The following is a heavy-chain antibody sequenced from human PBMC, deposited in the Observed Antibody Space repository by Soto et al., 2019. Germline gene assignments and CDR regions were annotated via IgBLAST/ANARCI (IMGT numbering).Heavy chain of an antibody. CDR2: IYYSGST. CDR1: GGSISSYY. CDR3: ARHYYRHSGSHLDY. V-gene: IGHV4-59*08. D-gene: IGHD3-10*01. J-gene: IGHJ4*02. Sequence: PSETLSLTCTVSGGSISSYYWSWIRQPPGKGLEWIGYIYYSGSTNYNPSLKSRVTISVDTSKNQFSLKLSSVTAADTAVYYCARHYYRHSGSHLDYWGQGTLGTVSS.